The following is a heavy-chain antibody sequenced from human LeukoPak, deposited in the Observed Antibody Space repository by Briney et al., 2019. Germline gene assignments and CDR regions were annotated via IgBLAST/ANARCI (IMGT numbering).Heavy chain of an antibody. Sequence: PGGSLRLSCAASGFTFSSYAMHWVRQAPGKGLEWVAVISYDGSNKYYADSVKGRFTISRDNSKNTLYLQMNSLRAEDTAVYYCARQLRFLEWLIVGAFDIWGQGTMVTVSS. CDR1: GFTFSSYA. V-gene: IGHV3-30-3*01. D-gene: IGHD3-3*01. J-gene: IGHJ3*02. CDR3: ARQLRFLEWLIVGAFDI. CDR2: ISYDGSNK.